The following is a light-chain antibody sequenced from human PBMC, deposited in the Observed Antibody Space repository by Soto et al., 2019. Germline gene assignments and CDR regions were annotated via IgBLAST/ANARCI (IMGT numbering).Light chain of an antibody. J-gene: IGKJ1*01. Sequence: DVVTTQSPLSLPVTLGQPASSPCSYSQSLVYGDGNPYLSWFQQRPGQSPRRLIYQVPTGDSGVPDRFGGSGSGTDFTLKMSRVEAEDVGVYYRMQASRWAWTFGQRTK. CDR1: QSLVYGDGNPY. CDR3: MQASRWAWT. V-gene: IGKV2-30*01. CDR2: QVP.